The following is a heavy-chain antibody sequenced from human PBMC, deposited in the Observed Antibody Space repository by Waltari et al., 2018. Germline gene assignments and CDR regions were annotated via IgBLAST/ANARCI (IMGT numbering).Heavy chain of an antibody. D-gene: IGHD1-26*01. J-gene: IGHJ4*02. Sequence: QLQLQESGPGLVTPSGTLSLTCTVFGDSMNSNSWWSWVLQSPEKGLEWIGQIHRSGRANYNPSLESRVTISVDTANNQFYLRLTSTTAADTAVYYCARDRGIGLYLDSWGQGTLVTVSP. CDR1: GDSMNSNSW. V-gene: IGHV4-4*02. CDR2: IHRSGRA. CDR3: ARDRGIGLYLDS.